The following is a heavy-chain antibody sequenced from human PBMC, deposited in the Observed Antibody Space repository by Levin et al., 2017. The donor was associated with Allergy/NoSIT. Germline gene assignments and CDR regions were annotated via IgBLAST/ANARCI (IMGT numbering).Heavy chain of an antibody. Sequence: GESLKISCKVSGYTLTELSMHWVRQAPGKGLEWMGGFDPEDGETIYAQKFQGRVTMTEDTSTDTAYMELSSLRSEDTAVYYCATQGGATYGGFDYWGQGTLVTVSS. CDR2: FDPEDGET. V-gene: IGHV1-24*01. D-gene: IGHD1-26*01. J-gene: IGHJ4*02. CDR3: ATQGGATYGGFDY. CDR1: GYTLTELS.